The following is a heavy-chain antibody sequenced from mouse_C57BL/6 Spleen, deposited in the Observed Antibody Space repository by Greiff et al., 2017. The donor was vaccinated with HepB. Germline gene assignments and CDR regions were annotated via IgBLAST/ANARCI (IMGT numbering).Heavy chain of an antibody. D-gene: IGHD2-5*01. CDR2: IYPSDSET. V-gene: IGHV1-61*01. J-gene: IGHJ1*03. CDR3: ARSGYYSNPYWYFDV. Sequence: QVQLQQPGAELVRPGSSVKLSCKASGYTFTSYWMDWVKQRPGQGLEWIGNIYPSDSETHYNQKFKDKATLTVDKSSSTAYMQLSSLTSEDSAVYYCARSGYYSNPYWYFDVWGTGTTVTVSS. CDR1: GYTFTSYW.